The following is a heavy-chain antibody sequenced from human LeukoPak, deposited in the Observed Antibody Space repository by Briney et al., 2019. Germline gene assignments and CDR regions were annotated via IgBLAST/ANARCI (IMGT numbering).Heavy chain of an antibody. J-gene: IGHJ4*02. CDR3: ANLNSGYDDY. D-gene: IGHD5-12*01. Sequence: GGSLRLSCAASGFTFSSYGMDWVRQAPGKGLEWVAFIRNDGSNKYHADSVKGRFTISRDNSKDTLYLQMSSLRPEDTAVYYCANLNSGYDDYWGQGTLVTVSS. CDR1: GFTFSSYG. CDR2: IRNDGSNK. V-gene: IGHV3-30*02.